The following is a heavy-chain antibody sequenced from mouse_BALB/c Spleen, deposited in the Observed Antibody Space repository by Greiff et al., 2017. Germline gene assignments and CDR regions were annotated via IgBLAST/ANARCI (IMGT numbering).Heavy chain of an antibody. CDR2: IRNKANGYTT. J-gene: IGHJ4*01. CDR1: GFTFTDYY. Sequence: EVMLVESGGGLVQPGGSLRLSCATSGFTFTDYYMSWVRQPPGKALEWLGFIRNKANGYTTEYSASVKGRFTISRDNSQSILYLQMNTLRAEDSATYDCARDNGNWDDAMDYWGQGTSVTVSS. D-gene: IGHD4-1*01. CDR3: ARDNGNWDDAMDY. V-gene: IGHV7-3*02.